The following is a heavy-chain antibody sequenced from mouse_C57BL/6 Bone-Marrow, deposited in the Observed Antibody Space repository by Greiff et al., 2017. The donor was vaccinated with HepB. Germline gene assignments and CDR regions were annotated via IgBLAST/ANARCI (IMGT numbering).Heavy chain of an antibody. Sequence: EVKLVESGGGLVKPGGSLKLSCAASGFTFSDYGMHWVRQAPEKGLEWVAYISSGSSTIYYADTVKGRFTISRDNAKNTLFLQMTSLRSEDTAMYYCASNYYGSSYDWYFDVWGTGTTVTVSS. V-gene: IGHV5-17*01. D-gene: IGHD1-1*01. CDR3: ASNYYGSSYDWYFDV. CDR2: ISSGSSTI. CDR1: GFTFSDYG. J-gene: IGHJ1*03.